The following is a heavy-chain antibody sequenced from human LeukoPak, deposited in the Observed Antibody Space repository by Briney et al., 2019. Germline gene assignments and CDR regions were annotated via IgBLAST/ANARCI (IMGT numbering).Heavy chain of an antibody. J-gene: IGHJ6*03. V-gene: IGHV3-20*04. D-gene: IGHD3-3*01. CDR2: INWNGGRT. CDR1: GFTFDDYG. CDR3: ARKYYDFWSGYYTGTVYYYYMDV. Sequence: PGGSLRLSCAASGFTFDDYGMSWVRQAPGKGLEWVSGINWNGGRTGYADSVKGRFTISRDNAKNSLYLQMNSLRAEDTALYYCARKYYDFWSGYYTGTVYYYYMDVWGKGTTVTVSS.